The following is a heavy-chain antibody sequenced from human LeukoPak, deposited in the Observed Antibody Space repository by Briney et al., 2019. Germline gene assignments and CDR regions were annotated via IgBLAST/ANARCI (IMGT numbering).Heavy chain of an antibody. CDR2: IYHSGST. Sequence: PSETLSLTCAVSGYSISSGYYWGWIRQPPGKGLEWIGSIYHSGSTYYNPSLKSRVTISVDTSKNQFSLKLSSVTAADTAVYYCARAPVPPLSSGWYPDWFDPWGQGTLVTVSS. CDR3: ARAPVPPLSSGWYPDWFDP. J-gene: IGHJ5*02. D-gene: IGHD6-19*01. V-gene: IGHV4-38-2*01. CDR1: GYSISSGYY.